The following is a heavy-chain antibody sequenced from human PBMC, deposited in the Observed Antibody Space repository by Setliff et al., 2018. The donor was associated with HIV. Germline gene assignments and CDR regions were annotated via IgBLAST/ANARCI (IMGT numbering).Heavy chain of an antibody. V-gene: IGHV4-39*07. CDR3: ARSRLHYYDSSGYYPSYFDY. D-gene: IGHD3-22*01. CDR2: INHSGST. Sequence: PSETLSLTCTVSGGSISSDSYYWSWIRQPPGKGLEWFGEINHSGSTNYNPSLKSRVTISVDTSKNQFSLKLSSATAADTAVYYCARSRLHYYDSSGYYPSYFDYWGQGTLVTVSS. J-gene: IGHJ4*02. CDR1: GGSISSDSYY.